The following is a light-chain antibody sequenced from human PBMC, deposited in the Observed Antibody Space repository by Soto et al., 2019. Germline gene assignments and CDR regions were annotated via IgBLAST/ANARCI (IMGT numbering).Light chain of an antibody. CDR2: EVS. V-gene: IGLV2-14*01. CDR3: SSFTSTSTLYV. J-gene: IGLJ1*01. Sequence: LTQPASVSGSPGQSITISCTGTSSDVGGYKYVSWYQQYPGKAPKLMIYEVSSRPSGVSNRFSGSKSGNTASLTISGLQAEDEADYYCSSFTSTSTLYVFGSGTKVTVL. CDR1: SSDVGGYKY.